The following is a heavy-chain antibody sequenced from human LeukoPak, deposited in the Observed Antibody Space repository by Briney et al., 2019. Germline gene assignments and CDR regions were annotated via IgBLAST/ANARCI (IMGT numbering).Heavy chain of an antibody. Sequence: SETLSLTCAGYGGSFSGYYWSWIRQPPGKGLEWIGEINHSGSTNYNPSLKSRVTISVDMSKNQFSLKLSSVTAADTAVYYCASLPTVYSRGYLALWGQGTLVTVSS. CDR2: INHSGST. CDR3: ASLPTVYSRGYLAL. CDR1: GGSFSGYY. V-gene: IGHV4-34*01. J-gene: IGHJ4*02. D-gene: IGHD3-22*01.